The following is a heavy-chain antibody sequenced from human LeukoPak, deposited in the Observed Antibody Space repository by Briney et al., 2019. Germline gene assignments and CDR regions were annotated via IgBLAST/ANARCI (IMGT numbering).Heavy chain of an antibody. Sequence: SETLSLTCTVSGGSLSSGDYYWSWVRQPPGKGLEWLGYIYYSGSTYYNPSLKSRVTISVDTSKNQFSLKLSSVTAADTAVYYCARGVYGSGIDNWFDPWGQGTLVTVSS. CDR1: GGSLSSGDYY. J-gene: IGHJ5*02. CDR2: IYYSGST. CDR3: ARGVYGSGIDNWFDP. D-gene: IGHD3-10*01. V-gene: IGHV4-30-4*08.